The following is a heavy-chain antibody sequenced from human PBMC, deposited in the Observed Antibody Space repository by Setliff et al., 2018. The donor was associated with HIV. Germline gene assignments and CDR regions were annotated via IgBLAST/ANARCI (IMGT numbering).Heavy chain of an antibody. D-gene: IGHD3-10*01. Sequence: ASVKVSCKASGGPFTSAFNWVRQVPGQGLEWMGGIIPIFGTANYAQNFGGRVTITGDQSTTTSYLQLKSLRFEDTAIYYCASDSPAARFEELEDHYYYFMDVWGKGTTVTVSS. CDR3: ASDSPAARFEELEDHYYYFMDV. CDR2: IIPIFGTA. CDR1: GGPFTSA. V-gene: IGHV1-69*13. J-gene: IGHJ6*04.